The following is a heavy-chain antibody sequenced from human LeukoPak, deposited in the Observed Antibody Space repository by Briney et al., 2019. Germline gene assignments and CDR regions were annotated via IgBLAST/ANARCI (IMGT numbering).Heavy chain of an antibody. J-gene: IGHJ4*02. D-gene: IGHD6-19*01. V-gene: IGHV3-15*01. CDR1: GFTFSNAW. Sequence: GASLRLSCAASGFTFSNAWMSWVRQGPGKGLEWVGRIKSKTDGGTTDYAAPVKGRFTISRDDSKNTLYLQMNSLKTEDTAVYYCTTRRKQWLGSHDYWGQGTLVTVSS. CDR2: IKSKTDGGTT. CDR3: TTRRKQWLGSHDY.